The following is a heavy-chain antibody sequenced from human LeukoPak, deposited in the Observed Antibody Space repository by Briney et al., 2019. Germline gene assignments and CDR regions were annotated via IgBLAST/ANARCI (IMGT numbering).Heavy chain of an antibody. Sequence: GGSLRLSCAASGFTLSDYYVSWIRQAPGKGLEWVSSISSSSSYIYYADSVKGRFTISRDNAKNSLYLQMNSLRAEDTAVYYCARATGGNSADYWGQGTLVTVSS. CDR2: ISSSSSYI. J-gene: IGHJ4*02. CDR1: GFTLSDYY. D-gene: IGHD4-23*01. CDR3: ARATGGNSADY. V-gene: IGHV3-21*01.